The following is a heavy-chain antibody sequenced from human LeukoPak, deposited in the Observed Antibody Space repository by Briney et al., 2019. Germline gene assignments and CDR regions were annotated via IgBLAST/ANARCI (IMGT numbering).Heavy chain of an antibody. Sequence: GESLKISCKASGYSFTSYWIGWVRQMPGKGLEWMGIIYPGDSDTRYSPSFQGQVTISADKSISTAYLQWSSLKASDTAMYYCARRAHYDILTGLGFDYWGQGTLVTVSS. J-gene: IGHJ4*02. V-gene: IGHV5-51*01. D-gene: IGHD3-9*01. CDR1: GYSFTSYW. CDR3: ARRAHYDILTGLGFDY. CDR2: IYPGDSDT.